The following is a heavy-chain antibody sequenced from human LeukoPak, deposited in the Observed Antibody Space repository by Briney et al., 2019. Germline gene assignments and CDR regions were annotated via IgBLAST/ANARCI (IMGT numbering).Heavy chain of an antibody. D-gene: IGHD3-9*01. CDR2: VSGRDDST. J-gene: IGHJ4*02. V-gene: IGHV3-23*01. CDR1: GLTLRNYA. Sequence: GGSLRLSCAASGLTLRNYAMFWVRQAPGKGLEWVSAVSGRDDSTYYADSVKGRFIISRDNSKNTLYLQMNSLRAEDTAVYYCAKWGDYDILTGYYDPDYWGQGTLVTVSS. CDR3: AKWGDYDILTGYYDPDY.